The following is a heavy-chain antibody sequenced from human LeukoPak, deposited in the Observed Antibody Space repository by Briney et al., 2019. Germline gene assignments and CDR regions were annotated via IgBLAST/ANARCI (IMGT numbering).Heavy chain of an antibody. CDR3: ARRLGSSADGILKYYFDD. V-gene: IGHV4-39*01. CDR1: GVSIISSNYY. D-gene: IGHD6-13*01. J-gene: IGHJ4*02. Sequence: KTSETLSLTCTVSGVSIISSNYYWGWFRQPPGKGLQWIASVFYTGTTRHNPSLKSRVTISVDTSKNEFSLSLSSVTAEDTAMYYCARRLGSSADGILKYYFDDWGQGTLVTVSS. CDR2: VFYTGTT.